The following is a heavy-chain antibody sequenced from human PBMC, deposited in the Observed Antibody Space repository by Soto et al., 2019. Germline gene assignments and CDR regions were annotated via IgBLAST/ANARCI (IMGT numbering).Heavy chain of an antibody. V-gene: IGHV3-23*01. D-gene: IGHD6-13*01. J-gene: IGHJ4*02. Sequence: PGGSLRLSCAASGFTFSSYAMSWVRQAPGKGLEWVSAISGSGGSTYYADSVKGRFTISRDNSKNTLYLQMDSLRAEDTAVYYCAKGADIRQQLSTPWSYFDYWGQGTLVTSPQ. CDR1: GFTFSSYA. CDR2: ISGSGGST. CDR3: AKGADIRQQLSTPWSYFDY.